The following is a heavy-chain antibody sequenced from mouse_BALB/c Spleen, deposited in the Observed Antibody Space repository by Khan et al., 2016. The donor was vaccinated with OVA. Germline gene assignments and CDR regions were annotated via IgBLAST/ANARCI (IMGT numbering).Heavy chain of an antibody. J-gene: IGHJ1*01. CDR3: SRMHPYWYFDL. Sequence: QIQLVQSGPELKKPGETVKISCKASGYTFTNYGMNWVKQAPGKGLKWMGWINTYTGEPTYDDDFKGRFAFSLETSASTAYLQINNLKNEDPAKYFGSRMHPYWYFDLWCAGTTVPVSS. CDR2: INTYTGEP. CDR1: GYTFTNYG. V-gene: IGHV9-3-1*01.